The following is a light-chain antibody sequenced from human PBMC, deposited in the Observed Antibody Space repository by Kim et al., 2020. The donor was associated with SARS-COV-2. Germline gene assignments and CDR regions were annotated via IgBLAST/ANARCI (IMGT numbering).Light chain of an antibody. Sequence: SPGERATLSCRASQSLTSTNLAWYQQKPGQAPRLLIHGASTRATGIPDRFSGSGSGTDFTLTVTRLEPEDFAVYYCHQYDSAPLTFGQGTKVDIK. V-gene: IGKV3-20*01. CDR1: QSLTSTN. CDR2: GAS. J-gene: IGKJ1*01. CDR3: HQYDSAPLT.